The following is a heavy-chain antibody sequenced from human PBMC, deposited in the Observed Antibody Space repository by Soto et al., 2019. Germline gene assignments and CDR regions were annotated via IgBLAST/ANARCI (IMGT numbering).Heavy chain of an antibody. D-gene: IGHD1-26*01. CDR1: GESVSSNSAA. Sequence: SQTLSLPCTISGESVSSNSAAWNWLRQSPSNGLEWLGRTYYRSKWYNDYAPSVKSQITINPDTSRNQLSLQLNSVTPEDTAVYYWAGELGVLSEAFDSWCQGKVVTVSS. CDR2: TYYRSKWYN. J-gene: IGHJ3*02. V-gene: IGHV6-1*01. CDR3: AGELGVLSEAFDS.